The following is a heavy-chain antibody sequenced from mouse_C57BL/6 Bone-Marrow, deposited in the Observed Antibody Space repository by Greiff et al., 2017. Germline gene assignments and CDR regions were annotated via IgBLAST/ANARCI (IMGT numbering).Heavy chain of an antibody. CDR1: GYTFTSYW. V-gene: IGHV1-55*01. CDR3: SRSEGRNKYGRCDY. CDR2: IYPDTGST. D-gene: IGHD1-1*01. Sequence: QVQLQQPGAELVKPGASVKMSCKASGYTFTSYWITWVKQRPGQGLEWIGVIYPDTGSTTYNEQFKSKGTLTVYTSSSTAYMQLSSLTSEDCGVSYCSRSEGRNKYGRCDYWGQGTIVTVSS. J-gene: IGHJ3*01.